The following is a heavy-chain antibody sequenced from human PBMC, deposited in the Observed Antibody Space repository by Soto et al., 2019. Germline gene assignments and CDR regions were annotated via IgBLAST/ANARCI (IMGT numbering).Heavy chain of an antibody. V-gene: IGHV1-69*13. Sequence: SVKVSCKASGGTFSSYAISWVRQAPGQGLEWMGGIIPIFGTANYAQKFQGRVTITADESTSTAYMELSSLRSEDTAVYYCARGRYYYDSSRYYLFDYWAQGTLVIGSS. J-gene: IGHJ4*02. D-gene: IGHD3-22*01. CDR1: GGTFSSYA. CDR3: ARGRYYYDSSRYYLFDY. CDR2: IIPIFGTA.